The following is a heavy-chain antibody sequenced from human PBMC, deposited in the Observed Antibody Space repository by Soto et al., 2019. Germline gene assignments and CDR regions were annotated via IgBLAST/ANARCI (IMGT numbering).Heavy chain of an antibody. J-gene: IGHJ4*02. CDR1: GFSLSTSGVG. D-gene: IGHD2-15*01. V-gene: IGHV2-5*01. CDR2: IYWNDDK. CDR3: AHRRAYCSGGTCYSGQFFDY. Sequence: QITLKESGPTLVKPTQALTLTCTFSGFSLSTSGVGVGWIRQPPGKALEWMSLIYWNDDKRYSPSLKGRLNITKDASKNQVVLRMTIMDPADTATYYCAHRRAYCSGGTCYSGQFFDYWGQGSVVTVSS.